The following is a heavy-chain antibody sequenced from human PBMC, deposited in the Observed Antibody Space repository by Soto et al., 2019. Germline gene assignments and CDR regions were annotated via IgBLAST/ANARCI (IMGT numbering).Heavy chain of an antibody. J-gene: IGHJ4*02. CDR1: GGTFSSYA. V-gene: IGHV1-69*13. CDR2: IIPIFGTA. CDR3: VTDESEYFDS. Sequence: ASVKVSCKASGGTFSSYAISWVRQAPGQGLGWMGGIIPIFGTANYAQKFQGRVTITADESTSTAYMELSSLRSEDTAVYYCVTDESEYFDSWGQGTLVTVSS.